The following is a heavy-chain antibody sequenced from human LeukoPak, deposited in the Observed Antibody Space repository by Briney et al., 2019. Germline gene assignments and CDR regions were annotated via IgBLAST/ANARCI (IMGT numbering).Heavy chain of an antibody. CDR3: ARWFGELLPYYYYMDV. J-gene: IGHJ6*03. V-gene: IGHV4-59*10. D-gene: IGHD3-10*01. Sequence: RSQTMSLTRPLSARSTSRYYWSWIRQPAGDGLEWIGRIYTSVSPNSHPSLKSRLIMSVDTSKNQFSLKLSSVTAADTAVYYCARWFGELLPYYYYMDVWGKGTTVTVSS. CDR2: IYTSVSP. CDR1: ARSTSRYY.